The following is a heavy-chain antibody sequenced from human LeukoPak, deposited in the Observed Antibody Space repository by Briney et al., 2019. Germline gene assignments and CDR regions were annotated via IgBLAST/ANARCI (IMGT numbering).Heavy chain of an antibody. Sequence: QAGGSLRLSCAASGFTFSSYWMSWVRQAPGKGLEWVANIKQDGSEKYYVDSVKGRFTISRDNAKNSLYLQMNSLRAEDTAVYYCARDKVQPNYYDSSGCHDYWGQGTLVTVSS. V-gene: IGHV3-7*01. CDR2: IKQDGSEK. D-gene: IGHD3-22*01. J-gene: IGHJ4*02. CDR1: GFTFSSYW. CDR3: ARDKVQPNYYDSSGCHDY.